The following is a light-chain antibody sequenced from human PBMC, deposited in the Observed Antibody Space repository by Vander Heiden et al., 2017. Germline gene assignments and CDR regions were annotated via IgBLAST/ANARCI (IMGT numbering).Light chain of an antibody. Sequence: VIWMTQSPSLLSASTGDRVTITCRMSQGISCYLAWHQQKPGNATELLIDAASTLQSGVPSRFGGSGSGTDFTITISRLQSEDVATYYCQQNNSFPYTFGQGTKLEIK. V-gene: IGKV1D-8*01. J-gene: IGKJ2*01. CDR1: QGISCY. CDR3: QQNNSFPYT. CDR2: AAS.